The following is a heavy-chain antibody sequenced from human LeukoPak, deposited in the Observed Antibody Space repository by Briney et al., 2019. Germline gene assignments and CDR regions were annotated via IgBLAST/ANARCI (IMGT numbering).Heavy chain of an antibody. Sequence: GGSLRLSFDASGLPFSLYAMTWVRQAPGKGLKWFSSFGSDGKTNFSGSLKGQFTISKNNSKNPLLLQMSSLRAEDSAVYYCAKDRRNDYAQGLDYWGQGTLVTVSS. CDR2: FGSDGKT. D-gene: IGHD4-17*01. J-gene: IGHJ4*02. V-gene: IGHV3-23*01. CDR1: GLPFSLYA. CDR3: AKDRRNDYAQGLDY.